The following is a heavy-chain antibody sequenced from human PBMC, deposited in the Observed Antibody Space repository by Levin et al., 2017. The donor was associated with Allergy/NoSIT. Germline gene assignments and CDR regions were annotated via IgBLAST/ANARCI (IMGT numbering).Heavy chain of an antibody. CDR3: ARRGHYYDSSGYYILSGFDY. D-gene: IGHD3-22*01. CDR1: GFTVSSNY. J-gene: IGHJ4*02. V-gene: IGHV3-66*01. CDR2: IYSGGST. Sequence: GGSLRLSCAASGFTVSSNYMSWVRQAPGKGLEWVSVIYSGGSTYYADSVKGRFTISRDNSKNTLYLQMNSLRAEDTAVYYCARRGHYYDSSGYYILSGFDYWGQGTLVTVSS.